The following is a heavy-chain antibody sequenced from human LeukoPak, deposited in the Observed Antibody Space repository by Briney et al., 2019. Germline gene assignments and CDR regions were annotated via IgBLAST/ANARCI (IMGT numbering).Heavy chain of an antibody. CDR1: GSTSSSYS. J-gene: IGHJ3*02. Sequence: GGSLRLSCAASGSTSSSYSMNWVRQAPGKGLEWVSYISSSSSTIYYADSVKGRFTISRDNAKNSLYLQMNSLRAEDTAVYYCARPSTGRAFDIWGQGTMVTVSS. CDR3: ARPSTGRAFDI. V-gene: IGHV3-48*01. CDR2: ISSSSSTI. D-gene: IGHD3-10*01.